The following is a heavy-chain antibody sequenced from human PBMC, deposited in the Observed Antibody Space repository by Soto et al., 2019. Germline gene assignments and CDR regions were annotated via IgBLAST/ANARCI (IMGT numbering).Heavy chain of an antibody. D-gene: IGHD2-21*02. J-gene: IGHJ6*02. V-gene: IGHV3-7*03. CDR1: GFTFSMYS. Sequence: DVKLVEAGGGLVQPGDSLRLSCEVSGFTFSMYSMSWVRQSPGKGLEWVAKIPQDGVDGHYADSEKGRFTISRDNGKNSLYLQLNNLRAEDTAVYYCARDHLILPAHDFFYGSDVWGRGATVTVSS. CDR2: IPQDGVDG. CDR3: ARDHLILPAHDFFYGSDV.